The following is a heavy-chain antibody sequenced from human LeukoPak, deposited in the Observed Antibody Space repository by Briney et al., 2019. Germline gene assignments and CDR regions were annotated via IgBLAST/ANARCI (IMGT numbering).Heavy chain of an antibody. CDR2: TYYRSRWYN. V-gene: IGHV6-1*01. Sequence: SQTLSLTCAISGDSVSSHSATWNWIRQSPSRGLEWLGRTYYRSRWYNDYAVSVKGRITINPDSSKNQFSLQLNSVTPEDTAVYYCARNWGAYYYMDVWGKGTTVTVSS. CDR1: GDSVSSHSAT. D-gene: IGHD7-27*01. CDR3: ARNWGAYYYMDV. J-gene: IGHJ6*03.